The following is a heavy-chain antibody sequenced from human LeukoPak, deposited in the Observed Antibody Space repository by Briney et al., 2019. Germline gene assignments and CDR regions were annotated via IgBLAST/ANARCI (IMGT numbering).Heavy chain of an antibody. Sequence: ASVKVSCKASGYTFTGYYMHCVRQAPGQGLEWMGWINPNSGGTNHAQKFQGRVTMTRDTSISTAYMKLSRLRSDDTAVYYCAREIAAAGNGGGYYYYGMDVWGQGTTVTVSS. CDR2: INPNSGGT. V-gene: IGHV1-2*02. D-gene: IGHD6-13*01. CDR3: AREIAAAGNGGGYYYYGMDV. CDR1: GYTFTGYY. J-gene: IGHJ6*02.